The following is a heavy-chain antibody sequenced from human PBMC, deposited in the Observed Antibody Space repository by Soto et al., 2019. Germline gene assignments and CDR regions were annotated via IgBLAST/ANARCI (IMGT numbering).Heavy chain of an antibody. CDR2: IYYSGST. CDR1: GGSVSSGSYY. D-gene: IGHD3-16*01. CDR3: ARDFGYFDY. V-gene: IGHV4-61*01. J-gene: IGHJ4*02. Sequence: QVQLQESGPGLVKPSETLSLTCTVSGGSVSSGSYYWSWIRQPPGKGLEWIGYIYYSGSTNYNPSLKSRVTISVDTSKNQFPLKLSSVTAADTAVYYCARDFGYFDYWGQGTLVTVSS.